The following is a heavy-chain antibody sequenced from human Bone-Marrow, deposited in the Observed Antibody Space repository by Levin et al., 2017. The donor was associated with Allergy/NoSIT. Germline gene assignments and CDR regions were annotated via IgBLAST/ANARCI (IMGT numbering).Heavy chain of an antibody. J-gene: IGHJ4*02. D-gene: IGHD3-16*01. V-gene: IGHV4-59*01. Sequence: SSETLSLTCNVSGASISRYYWSWVRQPPGKGLEWIGYIHYSGSANYNPSLKSRGTISVDTSKSQFSLKLDSVTAADTAVYYCARAVYVQYFDYWGQGTLVTVSS. CDR2: IHYSGSA. CDR3: ARAVYVQYFDY. CDR1: GASISRYY.